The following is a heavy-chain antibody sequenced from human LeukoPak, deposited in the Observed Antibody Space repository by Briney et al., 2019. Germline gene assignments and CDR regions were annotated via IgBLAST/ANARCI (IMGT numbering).Heavy chain of an antibody. CDR1: GFTFSSYA. CDR2: ISGSGGST. D-gene: IGHD3-9*01. V-gene: IGHV3-23*01. Sequence: PGGSLRLSCAASGFTFSSYAMNWVRQAPGKGLEWVSTISGSGGSTYYADSVKGRFTISRDNSKNTLYLQMNSLRAEDTAVYYCAKDNSDIGFGLYFDYWGQGTLVTVSS. CDR3: AKDNSDIGFGLYFDY. J-gene: IGHJ4*02.